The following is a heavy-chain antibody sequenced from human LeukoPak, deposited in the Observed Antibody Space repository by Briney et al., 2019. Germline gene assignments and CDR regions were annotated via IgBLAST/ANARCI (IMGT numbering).Heavy chain of an antibody. D-gene: IGHD3-3*01. CDR1: GYTFTSYY. CDR2: INPSGGST. V-gene: IGHV1-46*01. CDR3: PRDGSIFGVVIPPFDY. Sequence: ASVKVSCKASGYTFTSYYMHWVRQAPGQGLEWMGIINPSGGSTSYAQKFQGRVTMTRDTSTSTVYMELSSLRSEDTAVYYCPRDGSIFGVVIPPFDYWGQGTLVTVSS. J-gene: IGHJ4*02.